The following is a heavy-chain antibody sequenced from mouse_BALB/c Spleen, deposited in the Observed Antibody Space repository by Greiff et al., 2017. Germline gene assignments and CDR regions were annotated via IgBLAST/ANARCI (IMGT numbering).Heavy chain of an antibody. CDR3: ARRGSGVSYAAMDY. CDR2: ISTGSSTI. CDR1: GFTFTSFG. V-gene: IGHV5-17*02. Sequence: EVMLVESGAGLVQPGGSRKLSCAASGFTFTSFGMHWVRQAPEKGLEWVGYISTGSSTIYYADTVKGRSTISRDNPKNTLFLQMTSLRSEDTAMYYCARRGSGVSYAAMDYWGQGTSVTVSS. J-gene: IGHJ4*01. D-gene: IGHD1-1*01.